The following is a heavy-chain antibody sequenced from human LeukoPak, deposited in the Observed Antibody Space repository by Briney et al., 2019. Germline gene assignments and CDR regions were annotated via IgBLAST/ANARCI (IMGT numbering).Heavy chain of an antibody. D-gene: IGHD4-17*01. CDR3: ARATVTDSTFVY. V-gene: IGHV3-7*01. CDR1: GITFSSYW. J-gene: IGHJ4*02. CDR2: IKQDGSEK. Sequence: PGGSLRLSCAASGITFSSYWMSWVRQAPGKGLEWVANIKQDGSEKHYVDSVKGRFTISRDNAKNSLYLQMNSLRVEDTAVYYCARATVTDSTFVYWGQGTLVTVSS.